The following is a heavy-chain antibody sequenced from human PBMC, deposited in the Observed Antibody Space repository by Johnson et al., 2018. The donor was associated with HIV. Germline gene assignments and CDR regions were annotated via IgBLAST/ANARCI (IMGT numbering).Heavy chain of an antibody. CDR2: ISSSGSTI. J-gene: IGHJ3*02. V-gene: IGHV3-11*01. Sequence: VQLVESGGGLVKPGGSLRLSCVGSGFTFSDHYMSWVRQAPGKGLEWVSFISSSGSTIYYSDSVKGRFTISRDNSKNTLFMQMNSLRVEDTAVYYCAKELAADGVDAFDIWGQGTMVTVSS. CDR1: GFTFSDHY. D-gene: IGHD6-13*01. CDR3: AKELAADGVDAFDI.